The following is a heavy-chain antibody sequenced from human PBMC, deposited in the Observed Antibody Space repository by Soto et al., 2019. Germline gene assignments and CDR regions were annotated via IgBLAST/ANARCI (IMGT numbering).Heavy chain of an antibody. Sequence: GGSLRLSCAASGFTFSSYGMHWVRQAPGKGLEWVAVIWYDGSNKYYADSVKGRFTISRDNSKNTLYLQMNSLRAEDTAVYYCARDRRALLPEWLLDYWGQGTLVTVSS. V-gene: IGHV3-33*01. CDR3: ARDRRALLPEWLLDY. J-gene: IGHJ4*02. CDR1: GFTFSSYG. CDR2: IWYDGSNK. D-gene: IGHD3-3*01.